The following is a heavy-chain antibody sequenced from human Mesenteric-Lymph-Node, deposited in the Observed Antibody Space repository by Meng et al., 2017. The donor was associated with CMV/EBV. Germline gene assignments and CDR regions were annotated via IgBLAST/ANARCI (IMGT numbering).Heavy chain of an antibody. CDR3: ARVPSHYDFWSGSPLV. J-gene: IGHJ4*02. V-gene: IGHV3-21*06. CDR2: IRGSGTET. D-gene: IGHD3-3*01. Sequence: GGSLRLSCAGSGFTFSSYAMPWVRQAPGKGLEWVSVIRGSGTETYYADSVKGRFTISRDNAENSLYLQMNSLRAEDTAVYYCARVPSHYDFWSGSPLVWGQGTVVTVSS. CDR1: GFTFSSYA.